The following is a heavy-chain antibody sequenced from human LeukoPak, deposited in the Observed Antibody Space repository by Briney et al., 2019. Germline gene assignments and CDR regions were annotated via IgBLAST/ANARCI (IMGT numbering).Heavy chain of an antibody. J-gene: IGHJ3*01. CDR2: TRSKVRKYAT. CDR3: ARDGAEGDGSAFDV. V-gene: IGHV3-72*01. Sequence: PGGSLRLSCVGSGFTLRDYHMDWVRQAPGMGLEWVGRTRSKVRKYATEYAASVKGRFTISRDESENSVFLHLSSLTVEDTALYYCARDGAEGDGSAFDVWGQGTMVTVSS. D-gene: IGHD2-15*01. CDR1: GFTLRDYH.